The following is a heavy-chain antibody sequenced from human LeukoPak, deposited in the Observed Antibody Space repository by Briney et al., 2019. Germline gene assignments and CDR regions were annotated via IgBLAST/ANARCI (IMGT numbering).Heavy chain of an antibody. D-gene: IGHD6-19*01. CDR2: IGASGTTR. CDR3: ALLAVASDFDY. Sequence: GGSLRLSCAASGFNFNKYWMNWVRQAPGKGLEWVSNIGASGTTRYYADSVKGRFSISRDNAKSSLYLQMNSLRVEDTAVYYCALLAVASDFDYWGQGALVTVSS. V-gene: IGHV3-48*03. CDR1: GFNFNKYW. J-gene: IGHJ4*02.